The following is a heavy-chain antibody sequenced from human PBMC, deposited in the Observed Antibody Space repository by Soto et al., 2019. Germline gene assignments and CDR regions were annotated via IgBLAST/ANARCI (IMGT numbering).Heavy chain of an antibody. Sequence: QLQLQESGPGLVKPSETLSLTCNVSGVSISDTSYYWGWIRHPPGKGLEWIGTIYFNGNTFYNPSPKSRLTISVDTSKNQISLRLTSVTAADTAVYYCARQGSYWGQGTLVAVSS. CDR1: GVSISDTSYY. CDR2: IYFNGNT. CDR3: ARQGSY. J-gene: IGHJ4*02. V-gene: IGHV4-39*01.